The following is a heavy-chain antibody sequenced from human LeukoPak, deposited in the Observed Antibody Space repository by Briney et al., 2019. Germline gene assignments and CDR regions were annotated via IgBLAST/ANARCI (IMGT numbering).Heavy chain of an antibody. V-gene: IGHV1-2*02. J-gene: IGHJ4*02. CDR3: ARGGWSGYSYGSEPEKYFDY. CDR2: INPNSVGT. CDR1: GYTFTGYY. D-gene: IGHD5-18*01. Sequence: GASVKVSCKASGYTFTGYYIHWMRQAPGQGLEWMGWINPNSVGTNDAQKFQGRVTMTTDTSISTAYMELSRLRSDDTALYYCARGGWSGYSYGSEPEKYFDYWGQGTLVTVSS.